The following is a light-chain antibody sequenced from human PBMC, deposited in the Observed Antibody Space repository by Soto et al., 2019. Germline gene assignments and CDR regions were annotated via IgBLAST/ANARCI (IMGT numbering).Light chain of an antibody. CDR3: SSYSVTSTHYV. J-gene: IGLJ1*01. V-gene: IGLV2-14*01. CDR1: SSDVGGYNY. CDR2: EVN. Sequence: QSALSQPASVSGSPGQSITISCTGSSSDVGGYNYVSWYQQHPGKAPKLMIYEVNNRPSGVSDRFSGSKSGKTASLTISGLQSEDEADYYCSSYSVTSTHYVFGSGTKVTVL.